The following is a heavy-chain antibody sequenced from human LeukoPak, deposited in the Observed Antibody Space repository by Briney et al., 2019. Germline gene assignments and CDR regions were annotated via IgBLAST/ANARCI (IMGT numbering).Heavy chain of an antibody. Sequence: PSETLSLTCTVSGGSIYSSSYYWGWIRQPPGKGLEWIGSIYSSGSTYNNPSLESRLTISVDTSKNQFSLKLYSVTAADTAVYYCVRLQYGSGDYFDYWGQGTLVTVSS. CDR3: VRLQYGSGDYFDY. CDR2: IYSSGST. J-gene: IGHJ4*02. V-gene: IGHV4-39*01. D-gene: IGHD3-10*01. CDR1: GGSIYSSSYY.